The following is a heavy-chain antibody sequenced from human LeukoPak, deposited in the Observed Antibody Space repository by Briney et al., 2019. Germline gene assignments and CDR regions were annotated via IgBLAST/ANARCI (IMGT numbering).Heavy chain of an antibody. CDR1: GFTFSSYW. CDR3: ANEGGGAFDI. D-gene: IGHD3-16*01. Sequence: GGSLRLSCAASGFTFSSYWMSWVRQAPGRGLEWVANIKQDGNEKYYVDSVKGRFTISRDNAKNSLYLQMNSLRAEDTAVYYCANEGGGAFDIWGQGTMVTVSS. V-gene: IGHV3-7*01. CDR2: IKQDGNEK. J-gene: IGHJ3*02.